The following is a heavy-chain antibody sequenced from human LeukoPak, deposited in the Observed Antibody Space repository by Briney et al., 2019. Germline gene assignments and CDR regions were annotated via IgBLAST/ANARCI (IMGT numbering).Heavy chain of an antibody. V-gene: IGHV4-59*07. CDR3: ATGYSSTWYYFDY. CDR2: TYHSGST. CDR1: GDSISSYY. J-gene: IGHJ4*02. D-gene: IGHD6-13*01. Sequence: SDTLSLTCTVSGDSISSYYWSWIRQPPGKGLEWIGYTYHSGSTNYNPSLKSRVTISADTSKDQFSLKLASVTAADTAVYYCATGYSSTWYYFDYWGQGTLVTVSS.